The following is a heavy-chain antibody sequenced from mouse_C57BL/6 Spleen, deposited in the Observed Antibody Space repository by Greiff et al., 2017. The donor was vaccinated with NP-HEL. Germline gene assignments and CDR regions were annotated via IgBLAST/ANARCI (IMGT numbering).Heavy chain of an antibody. CDR2: IWRGGST. Sequence: QVQLQQSGPGLVQPSQSLSITCTVSGFSLTSYGVHWVRQSPGKGLEWLGVIWRGGSTDYNAAFMSRLSITKDNSKSQVFCKMNSRQAEDTAIYYWAAGTGDAMDYWGQGTSVTVSS. V-gene: IGHV2-5*01. J-gene: IGHJ4*01. CDR3: AAGTGDAMDY. CDR1: GFSLTSYG. D-gene: IGHD3-3*01.